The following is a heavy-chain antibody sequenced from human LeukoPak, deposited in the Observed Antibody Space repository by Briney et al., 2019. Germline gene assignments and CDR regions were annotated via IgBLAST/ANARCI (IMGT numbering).Heavy chain of an antibody. J-gene: IGHJ6*03. CDR3: ARRGGYSYGYSYYMDV. CDR2: IYPGDSDT. CDR1: GYSFTNYW. Sequence: GESLKISCKGSGYSFTNYWIGWVRQMPGKGLEWMGIIYPGDSDTRYSPSFQGQVTISADKSISTAYLQWSSLKASDIVMYYCARRGGYSYGYSYYMDVWGKGTTVTVSS. D-gene: IGHD5-18*01. V-gene: IGHV5-51*01.